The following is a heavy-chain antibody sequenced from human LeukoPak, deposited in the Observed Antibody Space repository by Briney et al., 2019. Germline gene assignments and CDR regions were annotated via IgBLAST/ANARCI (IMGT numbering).Heavy chain of an antibody. CDR2: ISDSGHRT. CDR1: TFSFRNFA. Sequence: GGSLRLSCAASTFSFRNFAMSWVRLAPGKGLEWVSGISDSGHRTDYADSVEGRFTISRDNSKNTLYLQMDSLRAEDTALYYCARKKWEPTSNDAFDIWGQGTMVAVSS. V-gene: IGHV3-23*01. J-gene: IGHJ3*02. D-gene: IGHD1-26*01. CDR3: ARKKWEPTSNDAFDI.